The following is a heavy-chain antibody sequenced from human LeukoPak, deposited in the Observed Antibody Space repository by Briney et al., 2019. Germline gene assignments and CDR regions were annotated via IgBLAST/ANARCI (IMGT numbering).Heavy chain of an antibody. J-gene: IGHJ3*02. CDR3: ARSAFISDAFDI. Sequence: SETLSLTCTVSGGSISSGGYYWSWIRQHPGEGLEWIGYIYYSGSTYYNPSLKSRVTISVDTSKNQFSLKLSSVTAADTAVYYCARSAFISDAFDIWGQGTMVTVSS. D-gene: IGHD2-15*01. CDR2: IYYSGST. V-gene: IGHV4-31*03. CDR1: GGSISSGGYY.